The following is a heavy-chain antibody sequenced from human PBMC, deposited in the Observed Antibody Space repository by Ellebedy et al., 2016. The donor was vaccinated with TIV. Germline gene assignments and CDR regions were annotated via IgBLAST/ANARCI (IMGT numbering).Heavy chain of an antibody. CDR3: ARRMVRGGIRNAMDV. CDR1: GYSFTNYW. CDR2: IYPGDSDT. D-gene: IGHD3-10*01. J-gene: IGHJ6*02. Sequence: PGGSLRLSCQASGYSFTNYWIGWVRQMPGKGLEWIAIIYPGDSDTRYSPSFEGQVTISVDKSISTAYLQLSSLKASDTATYYCARRMVRGGIRNAMDVWGQGTTVTVSS. V-gene: IGHV5-51*01.